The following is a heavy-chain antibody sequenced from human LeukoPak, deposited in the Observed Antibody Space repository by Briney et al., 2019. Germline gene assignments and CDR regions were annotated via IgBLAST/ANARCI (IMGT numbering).Heavy chain of an antibody. J-gene: IGHJ6*02. CDR2: MNPNSGNT. V-gene: IGHV1-8*01. Sequence: ASVKVSCKASGYTFTSYDINWVRQATGQGLEWMGWMNPNSGNTGYAQKFQGRVTMTRNTSISTAYMELSSLRSEDTAVYYCARPHIVVVPAVIGAYYYYYYGMDVGGQGPTVPVPS. CDR1: GYTFTSYD. D-gene: IGHD2-2*02. CDR3: ARPHIVVVPAVIGAYYYYYYGMDV.